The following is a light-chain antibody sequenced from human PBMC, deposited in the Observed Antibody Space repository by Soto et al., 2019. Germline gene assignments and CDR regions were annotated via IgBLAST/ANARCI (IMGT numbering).Light chain of an antibody. Sequence: TVMPQSPNPLSVSAGERSTLTCMASQGLGTNLAWYQQRPGQAPRLLIYAASTRATGVPARFSGSGSETEFTLTITTLQSEDSAVYYCQQYNHWPLSFGVGTKVDIK. J-gene: IGKJ4*01. CDR1: QGLGTN. CDR2: AAS. CDR3: QQYNHWPLS. V-gene: IGKV3-15*01.